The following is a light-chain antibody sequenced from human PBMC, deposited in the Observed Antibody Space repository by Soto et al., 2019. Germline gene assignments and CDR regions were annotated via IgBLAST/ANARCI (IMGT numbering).Light chain of an antibody. CDR2: NND. J-gene: IGLJ2*01. CDR1: SSNIGSNP. V-gene: IGLV1-44*01. Sequence: QSVLTQPPSASGAPGQTVTISCSGSSSNIGSNPVNWYQHFPGTAPRLLIYNNDQRPSGVPDRFSGSRRGTSASLAISGLQSENEADYFCSAWDDSLPGPVFGGGTQLTVL. CDR3: SAWDDSLPGPV.